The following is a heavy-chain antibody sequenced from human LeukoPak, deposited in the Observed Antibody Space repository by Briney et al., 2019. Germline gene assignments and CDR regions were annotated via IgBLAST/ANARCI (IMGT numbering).Heavy chain of an antibody. CDR3: AREDDTAMAYFDY. CDR1: GGSFSSYY. V-gene: IGHV4-59*01. J-gene: IGHJ4*02. D-gene: IGHD5-18*01. CDR2: IYYSGST. Sequence: SETLSLTCAVYGGSFSSYYWSWIRQPPGKGLEWIGYIYYSGSTNYNPSLKSRVTISVDTSKNQFSLKLSSVTAADTAVYYCAREDDTAMAYFDYWGQGTLVTVSS.